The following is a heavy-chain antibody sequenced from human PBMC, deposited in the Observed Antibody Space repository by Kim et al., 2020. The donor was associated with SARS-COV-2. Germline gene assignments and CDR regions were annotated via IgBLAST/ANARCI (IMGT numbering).Heavy chain of an antibody. CDR2: IFYSGST. CDR3: AKLAVVGWSTHDY. Sequence: SETLSLTCIVSGDSISIDSHHWGWIRQAPGKGMEWIGSIFYSGSTSYNPSLESRVTMSVDTSKNQFSLKLTSVTAADTAVYYCAKLAVVGWSTHDYWGQGTLVSVSS. J-gene: IGHJ4*02. V-gene: IGHV4-39*01. D-gene: IGHD3-3*01. CDR1: GDSISIDSHH.